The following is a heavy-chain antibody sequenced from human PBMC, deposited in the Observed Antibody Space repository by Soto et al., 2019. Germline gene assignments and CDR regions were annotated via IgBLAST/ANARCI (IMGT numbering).Heavy chain of an antibody. V-gene: IGHV3-30*18. D-gene: IGHD2-2*01. CDR2: ISYDGSNK. J-gene: IGHJ6*03. Sequence: QVQLVESGGGVVQPGRSLRLSCAASGFTFSSYGMHWVRQAPGEGLEWVAVISYDGSNKYYADSVKGRFTISRDNSKNTLYLQMNSLRAEDTTVYYCAKDEVVGYCSSTSCYPYYYMDVWGKGTTVTVSS. CDR3: AKDEVVGYCSSTSCYPYYYMDV. CDR1: GFTFSSYG.